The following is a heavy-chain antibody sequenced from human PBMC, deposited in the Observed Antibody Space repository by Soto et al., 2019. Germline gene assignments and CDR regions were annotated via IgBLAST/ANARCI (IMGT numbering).Heavy chain of an antibody. CDR2: ISAYNGNI. D-gene: IGHD6-19*01. V-gene: IGHV1-18*01. J-gene: IGHJ4*02. CDR3: ARDEGSGWNYFDY. CDR1: GYTFASYC. Sequence: ASVKVSCKASGYTFASYCISWVRQAPGQGLEWMGWISAYNGNINYAQMLQGRLTVTTDTSTSTAYMELRSLRPDDTAVYYCARDEGSGWNYFDYWGQGTLVTVSS.